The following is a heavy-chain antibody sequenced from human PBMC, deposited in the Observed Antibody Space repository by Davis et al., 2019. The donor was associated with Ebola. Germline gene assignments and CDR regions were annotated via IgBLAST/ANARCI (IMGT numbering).Heavy chain of an antibody. CDR3: AKDKGALRFLESYGMDV. J-gene: IGHJ6*02. V-gene: IGHV3-30*04. CDR2: ISYDGSNK. D-gene: IGHD3-3*01. Sequence: GESLRISCAASGFTFSSYAMHWVRQAPGKGLEWVAVISYDGSNKYYADSVKGRFTISRDNSKNTLYLQMNSLRAEDTAVYYCAKDKGALRFLESYGMDVWGQGTTVTVSS. CDR1: GFTFSSYA.